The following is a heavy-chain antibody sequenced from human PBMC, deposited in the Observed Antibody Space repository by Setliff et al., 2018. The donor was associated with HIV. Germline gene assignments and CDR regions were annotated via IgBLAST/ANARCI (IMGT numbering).Heavy chain of an antibody. CDR1: GSSLSTSGVA. CDR3: ARGIATAGSVDV. J-gene: IGHJ6*02. Sequence: GSGPTLVNPTQTLTLTCTFSGSSLSTSGVAVGWIRQPPGKALEWLALVYWNDNKRYSPSLNSRLTITKDTSKDQVVLTMTNMDPVDTGTYYCARGIATAGSVDVWGQGTAVTVSS. V-gene: IGHV2-5*01. CDR2: VYWNDNK. D-gene: IGHD6-13*01.